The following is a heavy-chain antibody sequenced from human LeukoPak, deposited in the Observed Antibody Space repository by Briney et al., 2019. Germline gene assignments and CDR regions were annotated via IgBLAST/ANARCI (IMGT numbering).Heavy chain of an antibody. Sequence: GASVKVSCKASGGTFSSYAISWVRRAPGQGLEWMGGIIPIFGTANYAQKFQGRVTITADESTSTAYMELSSLRSEDTAVYYCARDSLCTNGVCYTEFGYWGQGTPVTVSS. V-gene: IGHV1-69*13. J-gene: IGHJ4*02. CDR2: IIPIFGTA. CDR1: GGTFSSYA. D-gene: IGHD2-8*01. CDR3: ARDSLCTNGVCYTEFGY.